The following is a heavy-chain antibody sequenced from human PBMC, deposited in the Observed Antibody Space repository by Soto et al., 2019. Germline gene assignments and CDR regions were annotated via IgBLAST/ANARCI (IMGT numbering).Heavy chain of an antibody. J-gene: IGHJ6*02. V-gene: IGHV3-30*18. CDR2: ISYDGSNK. CDR3: AKGLRYSYGYSEYYYGMDV. D-gene: IGHD5-18*01. CDR1: GFTFSSYG. Sequence: PGGSLRLSCAASGFTFSSYGMHWVRQAPGKGLEWVAVISYDGSNKYYADSVKGRFTISRDNSKNTLYLQMNSLRAEDTAVYYCAKGLRYSYGYSEYYYGMDVWGQGTTVTVSS.